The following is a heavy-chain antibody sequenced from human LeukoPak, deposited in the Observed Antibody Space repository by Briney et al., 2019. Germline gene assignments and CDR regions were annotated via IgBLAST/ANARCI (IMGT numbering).Heavy chain of an antibody. Sequence: ASVKVSCKASGYTFTSYYMHWVRQAPGQGLEWMGIINPSGGSTSYAQKFQGRVTITADESTSTAYMELSSLRSEDTAVYYCARLGVPAGFDYWGQGTLVTVSS. CDR1: GYTFTSYY. CDR3: ARLGVPAGFDY. V-gene: IGHV1-46*01. CDR2: INPSGGST. D-gene: IGHD2-2*01. J-gene: IGHJ4*02.